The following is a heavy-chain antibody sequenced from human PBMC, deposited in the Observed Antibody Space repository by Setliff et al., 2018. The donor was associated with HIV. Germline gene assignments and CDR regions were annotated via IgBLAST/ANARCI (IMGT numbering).Heavy chain of an antibody. V-gene: IGHV1-46*01. CDR2: INPSSGST. CDR1: GYTFTSYY. J-gene: IGHJ6*03. CDR3: ARDSPAARFEELEDHYYYFMDV. Sequence: ASVKVSCKASGYTFTSYYVHWVRQAPGQGLEWMGIINPSSGSTTYAQKFQGRVTMTRDTSTSTVYMELSSLRSEDTAVYYCARDSPAARFEELEDHYYYFMDVWGKGTTVTVSS. D-gene: IGHD3-10*01.